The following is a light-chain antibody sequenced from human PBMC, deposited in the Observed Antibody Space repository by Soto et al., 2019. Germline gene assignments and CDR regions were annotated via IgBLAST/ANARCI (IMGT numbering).Light chain of an antibody. J-gene: IGLJ2*01. V-gene: IGLV1-47*01. CDR3: ATWYDGLCGVF. CDR2: KSD. CDR1: DSNIGSNS. Sequence: QSVLTQPPSASGTPGQRVSITCSGSDSNIGSNSVHWYQQVPGMAPKLLVYKSDQRPSGVPDRFSGSKSVTSASLAISGLRAGDGVEYYCATWYDGLCGVFFGGGTKRTVL.